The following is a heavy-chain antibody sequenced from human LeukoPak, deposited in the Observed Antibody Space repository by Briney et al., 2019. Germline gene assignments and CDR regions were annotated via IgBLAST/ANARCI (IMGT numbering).Heavy chain of an antibody. CDR2: ISGSGGSA. D-gene: IGHD1-26*01. J-gene: IGHJ4*02. Sequence: GGSLRLSCAASGFTFSSYAMSWVRQAPGKGLEWVSGISGSGGSAHYPDSVKGRFTISRDNSKNTLYLQMNSLRAEDTAVYYCARARGSYSHLAFWYYFDYWGQGTLVTVSS. CDR3: ARARGSYSHLAFWYYFDY. V-gene: IGHV3-23*01. CDR1: GFTFSSYA.